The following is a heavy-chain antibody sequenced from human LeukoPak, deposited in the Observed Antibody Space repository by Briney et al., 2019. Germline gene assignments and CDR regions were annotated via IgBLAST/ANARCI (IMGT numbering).Heavy chain of an antibody. D-gene: IGHD3-22*01. V-gene: IGHV4-34*01. Sequence: SETLSLTCAVYGGSFSGYYWSWIRQPPGKGLEWIGEINHSGSTNYNPSLKSRVTISVDKSKNQFSLKLSSVTAADTAVYYCARDATHYYDSSGYSYYFDYWGQGTLVTVSS. CDR3: ARDATHYYDSSGYSYYFDY. J-gene: IGHJ4*02. CDR2: INHSGST. CDR1: GGSFSGYY.